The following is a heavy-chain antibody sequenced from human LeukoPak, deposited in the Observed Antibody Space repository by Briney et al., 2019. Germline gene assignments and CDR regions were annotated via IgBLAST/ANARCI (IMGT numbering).Heavy chain of an antibody. CDR3: ARGRLQYQSDWFDP. J-gene: IGHJ5*02. Sequence: ASVKVSCKASGYTFTSYDINWVRQATGQGLEWMGWMNPNSGNTGYAQKFQGRVTTTRNTSISAAYMELSSLRSEDTAVYYCARGRLQYQSDWFDPWGQGTLVTVSS. CDR2: MNPNSGNT. D-gene: IGHD4-11*01. V-gene: IGHV1-8*03. CDR1: GYTFTSYD.